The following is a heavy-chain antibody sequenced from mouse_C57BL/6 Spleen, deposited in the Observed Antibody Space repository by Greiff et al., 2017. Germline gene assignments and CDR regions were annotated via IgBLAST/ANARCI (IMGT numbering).Heavy chain of an antibody. CDR1: GYTFTSYW. J-gene: IGHJ4*01. V-gene: IGHV1-64*01. CDR3: AKNGRLRRDGDYAMDY. D-gene: IGHD2-2*01. CDR2: IHPNSGST. Sequence: QVQLQQPGAELVKPGASVKLSCKASGYTFTSYWMHWVKQRPGQGLEWIGMIHPNSGSTNYNEKFKSKATLTVDKSSSTAYMQLSSLTSEDSAVYYGAKNGRLRRDGDYAMDYWGQGTSVTVSS.